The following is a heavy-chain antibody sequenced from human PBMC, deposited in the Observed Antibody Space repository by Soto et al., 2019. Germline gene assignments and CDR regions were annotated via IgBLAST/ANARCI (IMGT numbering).Heavy chain of an antibody. CDR1: GDSVSSNSAA. V-gene: IGHV6-1*01. J-gene: IGHJ3*02. Sequence: SQTLSLTCAISGDSVSSNSAAWNWIRQSPSRGLEWLGRTYYRSKWYNDYAVSVKSRITINPDTSKNQFSLQLNSVTAADTAVYYCARALALSIGITRLPCSIHIWCPATMV. D-gene: IGHD1-20*01. CDR3: ARALALSIGITRLPCSIHI. CDR2: TYYRSKWYN.